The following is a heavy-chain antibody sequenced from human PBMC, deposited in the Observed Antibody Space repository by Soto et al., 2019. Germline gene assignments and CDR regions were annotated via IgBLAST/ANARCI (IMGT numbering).Heavy chain of an antibody. CDR2: IYYSGST. CDR1: GGSISSSSYY. CDR3: ARCSQVDGYNPWYFDY. J-gene: IGHJ4*02. D-gene: IGHD5-12*01. V-gene: IGHV4-61*05. Sequence: SETLSLTCTVSGGSISSSSYYWGWIRQPPGKGLEWIGYIYYSGSTNYNPSLKSRVTISVDTSKNQFSLKLSSVTAADTAVYYCARCSQVDGYNPWYFDYWGQGTLVTVSS.